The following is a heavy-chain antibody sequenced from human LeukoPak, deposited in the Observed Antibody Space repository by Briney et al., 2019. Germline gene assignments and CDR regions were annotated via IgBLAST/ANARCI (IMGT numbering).Heavy chain of an antibody. Sequence: SETLSLTCTVSGGSISSSSYYWGWIRQPPGKGLEWIGSIYYSGSTYYNPSLKSRVTISVDTSKNQFSLKLSSVTAADTAVYYCARGIDFRSGYYDYWGQGTLVTVSS. D-gene: IGHD3-3*01. CDR2: IYYSGST. CDR1: GGSISSSSYY. J-gene: IGHJ4*02. V-gene: IGHV4-39*01. CDR3: ARGIDFRSGYYDY.